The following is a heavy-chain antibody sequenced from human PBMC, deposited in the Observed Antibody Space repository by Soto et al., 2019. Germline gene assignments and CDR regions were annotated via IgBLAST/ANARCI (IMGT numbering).Heavy chain of an antibody. J-gene: IGHJ4*02. Sequence: QVQLVQSGPEVKKPGSAVKVSCKASGGTFKMYAMNWVRQAPGQGLERMGGTIPALDKTNYAQKFQGRLTITVDESTGTAYMDLSGLRSDDTAVYYCARSIGSGGVIGGFDYWGQGTLVTVSS. CDR1: GGTFKMYA. CDR2: TIPALDKT. V-gene: IGHV1-69*01. D-gene: IGHD3-16*02. CDR3: ARSIGSGGVIGGFDY.